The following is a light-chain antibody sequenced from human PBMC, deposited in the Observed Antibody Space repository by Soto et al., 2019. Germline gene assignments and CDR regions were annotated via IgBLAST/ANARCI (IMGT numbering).Light chain of an antibody. J-gene: IGKJ4*01. CDR2: DAS. CDR3: QQYNSYVT. CDR1: QSISSW. V-gene: IGKV1-5*01. Sequence: DIQMTQSPSTLSASVGDRVTITCRASQSISSWLAWYQQKPVKAPKLLIYDASSLESGVPSRFSGSGSGTEFTLTLSSLQPDDFATYYCQQYNSYVTFGGGTKVEIK.